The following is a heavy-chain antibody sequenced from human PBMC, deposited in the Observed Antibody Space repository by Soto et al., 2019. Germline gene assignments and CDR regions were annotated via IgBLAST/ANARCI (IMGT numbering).Heavy chain of an antibody. Sequence: GASVKVSCKASGYTFTSYGISWVRQAPGQGLEWMGWISAYNGNTNYAQKLQGRVTMTTDTSTSTAYMELRSLRSDDTAVYYCARARVRITMIVVVIPDYWGQGTLVTVSS. J-gene: IGHJ4*02. CDR2: ISAYNGNT. CDR3: ARARVRITMIVVVIPDY. CDR1: GYTFTSYG. V-gene: IGHV1-18*01. D-gene: IGHD3-22*01.